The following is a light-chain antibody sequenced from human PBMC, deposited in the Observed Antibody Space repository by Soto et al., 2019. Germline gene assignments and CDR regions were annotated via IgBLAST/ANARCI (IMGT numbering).Light chain of an antibody. J-gene: IGKJ1*01. CDR1: QSISVW. CDR2: QAS. Sequence: DIQMSQSPSTLSASVGDRVTITCRASQSISVWLAWYQQKPGKAPNLLIYQASRLESGVPSRFSGSGSGTDFTLTISSLEPEDFAVYYCQQRSNWPKTFGQGTKVDIK. V-gene: IGKV1-5*03. CDR3: QQRSNWPKT.